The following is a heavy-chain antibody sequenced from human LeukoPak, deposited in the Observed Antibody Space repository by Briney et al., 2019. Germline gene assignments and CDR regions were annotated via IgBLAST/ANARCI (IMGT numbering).Heavy chain of an antibody. CDR2: IYYSGST. J-gene: IGHJ5*02. CDR3: ARLSQQVVRSNWFDP. CDR1: GGSISSYY. Sequence: SETLSLTCTVSGGSISSYYWSWIRQPPGKGLEWIGYIYYSGSTNYNPSLKSRVTISVDTSKNQFSLKVSSVTAADTAVYYCARLSQQVVRSNWFDPWGQGTLVTVSS. V-gene: IGHV4-59*08. D-gene: IGHD6-13*01.